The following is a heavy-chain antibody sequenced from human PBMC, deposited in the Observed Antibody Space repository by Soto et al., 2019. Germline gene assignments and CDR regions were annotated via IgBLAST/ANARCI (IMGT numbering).Heavy chain of an antibody. CDR2: ISGSGGST. CDR1: GFTFSSYA. V-gene: IGHV3-23*01. J-gene: IGHJ4*02. D-gene: IGHD3-22*01. Sequence: PGGSLRLSCAASGFTFSSYAMSWVRQAPGKGLEWVSAISGSGGSTYYADSVKGRFTISRDNSKNTLYLQMNSLRAEDTAVYYCAKDPLYDSSGYYEDFDYWGQGTLVTVSS. CDR3: AKDPLYDSSGYYEDFDY.